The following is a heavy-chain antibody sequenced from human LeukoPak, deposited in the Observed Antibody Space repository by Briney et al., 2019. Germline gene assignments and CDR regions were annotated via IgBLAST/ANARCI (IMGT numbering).Heavy chain of an antibody. D-gene: IGHD2-2*01. CDR1: GFTFNNYG. J-gene: IGHJ4*02. CDR2: ISYDGRSK. V-gene: IGHV3-30*18. Sequence: PGKSLRLSCAASGFTFNNYGMHWVRQAPGKGLEGVAVISYDGRSKHYPDSVKGRFTISRDISTDTLWLQMDSLRTEDTAVYYCAKGPLRGTAAAIDYWGQGTLVTVSS. CDR3: AKGPLRGTAAAIDY.